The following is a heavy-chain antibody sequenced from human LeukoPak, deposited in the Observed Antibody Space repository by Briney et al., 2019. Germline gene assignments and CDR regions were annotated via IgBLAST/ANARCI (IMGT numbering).Heavy chain of an antibody. V-gene: IGHV4-59*02. J-gene: IGHJ4*02. D-gene: IGHD1-26*01. CDR2: IYHTGST. CDR3: ARVMVGAIDY. Sequence: PSETLSLICTISGGSVSDYYWSWIRQSPGKGLQWIGYIYHTGSTSYRPSLKSRVTISADTSQNQFSLKLSSVTAADTAVYYCARVMVGAIDYWGQGTLVTVSS. CDR1: GGSVSDYY.